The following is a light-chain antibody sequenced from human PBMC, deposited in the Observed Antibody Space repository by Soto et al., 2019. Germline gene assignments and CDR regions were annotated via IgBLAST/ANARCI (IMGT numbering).Light chain of an antibody. CDR2: DAP. Sequence: EIVMTQSPATLSVSPGERATLSCRASQSVSSNLAWYQQKPGQAPRLLIYDAPTRATGIPARFSGSGSGTEFTLTISSLQSEDFAVYYCQQYNNWPPWTFGQGTKVEIK. CDR3: QQYNNWPPWT. V-gene: IGKV3-15*01. J-gene: IGKJ1*01. CDR1: QSVSSN.